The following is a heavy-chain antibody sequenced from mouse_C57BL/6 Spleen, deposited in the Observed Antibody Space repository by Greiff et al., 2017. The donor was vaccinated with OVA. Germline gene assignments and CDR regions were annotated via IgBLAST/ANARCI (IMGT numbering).Heavy chain of an antibody. J-gene: IGHJ2*01. CDR1: GFTFSDYG. V-gene: IGHV5-17*01. Sequence: EVQLVESGGGLVKPGGSLKLSCAASGFTFSDYGMHWVRQAPEKGLEWVAYISSGSSTIYYADTVKGRLTISRDNAKNTLFLQMTSLRSEDTAMYYCAKGDGYYVRSFDYWGQGTTLTVSS. D-gene: IGHD2-3*01. CDR2: ISSGSSTI. CDR3: AKGDGYYVRSFDY.